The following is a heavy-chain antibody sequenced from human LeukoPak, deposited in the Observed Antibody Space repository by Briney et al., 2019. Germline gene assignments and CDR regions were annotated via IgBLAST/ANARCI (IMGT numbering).Heavy chain of an antibody. CDR3: ARGSGSGWPLDR. J-gene: IGHJ5*02. Sequence: GGSLRLSCAASGVIVSRNFMRWVRRAPGKGLQWVAIMYAGGTTDYSDSVRGRFHISRDSSNNTLSLQINSLRAEDTAVYYCARGSGSGWPLDRWGQGALVTVSS. V-gene: IGHV3-53*01. CDR1: GVIVSRNF. CDR2: MYAGGTT. D-gene: IGHD6-19*01.